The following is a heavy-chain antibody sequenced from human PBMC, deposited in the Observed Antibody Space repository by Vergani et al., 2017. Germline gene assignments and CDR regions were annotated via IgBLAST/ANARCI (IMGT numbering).Heavy chain of an antibody. V-gene: IGHV3-15*01. CDR3: TTESYYYDSSGYLPFGY. D-gene: IGHD3-22*01. CDR1: GFTFSNAW. J-gene: IGHJ4*02. CDR2: IKSKTDGGTT. Sequence: EVQLVESGGGLVKPGGSLRLSCAASGFTFSNAWMSWVRQAPGKGLEWVGRIKSKTDGGTTDYAAPVKGRFTISRDDSKNTLYLQMNSLKTEDTAVYYCTTESYYYDSSGYLPFGYWGQGTLVTVSS.